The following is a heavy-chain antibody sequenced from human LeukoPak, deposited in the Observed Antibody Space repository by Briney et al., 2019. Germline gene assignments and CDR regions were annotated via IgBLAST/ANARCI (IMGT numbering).Heavy chain of an antibody. D-gene: IGHD5-18*01. CDR3: ARDLRGYSYGPGWDAFDI. Sequence: ASVKVSCKASGYTFTSYYMHWVRQAPGQGLEWRGIINPSGGSTSYAQKFQGRVTMTRDVSTSTVYMELSSLRSEDTAVYYCARDLRGYSYGPGWDAFDIWGQGTMVTVSS. CDR2: INPSGGST. V-gene: IGHV1-46*01. J-gene: IGHJ3*02. CDR1: GYTFTSYY.